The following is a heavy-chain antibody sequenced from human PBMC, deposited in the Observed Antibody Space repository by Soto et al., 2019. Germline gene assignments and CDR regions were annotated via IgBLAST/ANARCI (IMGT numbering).Heavy chain of an antibody. CDR1: GFTFSSYA. V-gene: IGHV3-30-3*01. J-gene: IGHJ4*01. Sequence: GGSLRLSCAASGFTFSSYAMHWVRQAPGKGLEWVAVISYDGSNKYYADSVKGRFTISRDNSKNTLYLQMNSLRAEDTAVYYCARGSLYWGQGTLVTVSS. CDR2: ISYDGSNK. CDR3: ARGSLY.